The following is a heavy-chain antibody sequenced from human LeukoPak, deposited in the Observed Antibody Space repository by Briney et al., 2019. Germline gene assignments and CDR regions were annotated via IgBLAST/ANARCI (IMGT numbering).Heavy chain of an antibody. CDR2: TSSDGSRL. D-gene: IGHD3-10*01. Sequence: PGGSLRLSCAASGFPFSRYGMQWVRQAPGKGLECVAVTSSDGSRLYYVDSVKGRFTISRDNSQNTLYLQMNSLRVEDTAIYYCAKDTHGSGSYGFDYWGQGALVTVSS. V-gene: IGHV3-30*18. CDR3: AKDTHGSGSYGFDY. J-gene: IGHJ4*02. CDR1: GFPFSRYG.